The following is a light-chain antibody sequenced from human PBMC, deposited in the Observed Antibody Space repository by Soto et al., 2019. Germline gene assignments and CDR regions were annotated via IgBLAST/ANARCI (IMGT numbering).Light chain of an antibody. CDR1: SSDVGRYNA. CDR3: SSYTVSGSYV. Sequence: QSVLTQPASVSGSPGQSITISCSGNSSDVGRYNAVSWYQQHPGKVPQLMIYDVSIRPSGISDRFSASKSGNMASLTISGLQAEDEAYYYCSSYTVSGSYVFGTGTKVTVL. CDR2: DVS. J-gene: IGLJ1*01. V-gene: IGLV2-14*03.